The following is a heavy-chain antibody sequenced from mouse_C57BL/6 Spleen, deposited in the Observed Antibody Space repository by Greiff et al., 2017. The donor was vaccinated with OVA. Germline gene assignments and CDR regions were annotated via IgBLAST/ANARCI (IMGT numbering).Heavy chain of an antibody. CDR3: ARGGYYGSSHYYFDY. CDR1: GYTFTDYY. Sequence: QVQLQQSGAELVRPGASVKLSCKASGYTFTDYYINWVKQRPGQGLEWIARIYPGSGNTYYNEKFKGKATLTAEKSSSTAYMQLSSLTSEDSAVYFCARGGYYGSSHYYFDYWGQGTTLTVSS. V-gene: IGHV1-76*01. D-gene: IGHD1-1*01. CDR2: IYPGSGNT. J-gene: IGHJ2*01.